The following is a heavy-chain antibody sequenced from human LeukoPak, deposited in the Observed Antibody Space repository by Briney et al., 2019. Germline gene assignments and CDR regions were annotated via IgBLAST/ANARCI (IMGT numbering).Heavy chain of an antibody. CDR1: GFTFSSYW. Sequence: GGSLRLSCAASGFTFSSYWINWVRQAPGKGLEWVANIKQDGSEKYYVDSVKGRFTISRDNAKNSLYLQTDSLRAEDTAVYYCARNWGSLDYWGQGTLVTVSS. V-gene: IGHV3-7*04. J-gene: IGHJ4*02. CDR3: ARNWGSLDY. D-gene: IGHD7-27*01. CDR2: IKQDGSEK.